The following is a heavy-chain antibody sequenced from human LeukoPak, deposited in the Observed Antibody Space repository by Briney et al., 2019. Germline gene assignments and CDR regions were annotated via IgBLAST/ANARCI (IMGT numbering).Heavy chain of an antibody. CDR3: ARYYYDSSGYYNYFDY. CDR2: INAGNGNT. D-gene: IGHD3-22*01. CDR1: GYTFTSYA. V-gene: IGHV1-3*01. Sequence: GASVKVSCKASGYTFTSYAMHWVRQAPGQRLEWMGWINAGNGNTKYSQKFQGRVTITRDTSASTAYMELSSLRSEDTAVYYCARYYYDSSGYYNYFDYWGQGTLVTVSS. J-gene: IGHJ4*02.